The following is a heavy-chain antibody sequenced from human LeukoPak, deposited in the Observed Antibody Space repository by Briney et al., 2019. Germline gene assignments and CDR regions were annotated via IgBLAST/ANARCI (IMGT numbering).Heavy chain of an antibody. V-gene: IGHV3-48*04. CDR1: GFTFNSYS. J-gene: IGHJ6*03. D-gene: IGHD1-7*01. CDR3: ARGDNWNSYYYYYMDV. CDR2: ISSSGSSI. Sequence: GGSLRLSCAASGFTFNSYSMNWVRQAPEKGLEWVSYISSSGSSIYYADSVKGRFTISRDNAENSLNLQMNSLRAEDTAVYYCARGDNWNSYYYYYMDVWGKGTTVTVFS.